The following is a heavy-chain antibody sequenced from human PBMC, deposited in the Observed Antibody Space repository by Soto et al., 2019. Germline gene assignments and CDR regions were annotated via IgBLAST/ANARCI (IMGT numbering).Heavy chain of an antibody. Sequence: LGESLKISCQGSGYNFGAYWIGWVRQMPGKGLEWMGIIFPGDSDTRYRPSFQGQYTISVDLSINTAYLQWSSLKASDTAMYVCARGGMVVTAIDYWGQRAQVTVSS. CDR2: IFPGDSDT. V-gene: IGHV5-51*01. CDR3: ARGGMVVTAIDY. J-gene: IGHJ4*02. CDR1: GYNFGAYW. D-gene: IGHD2-21*02.